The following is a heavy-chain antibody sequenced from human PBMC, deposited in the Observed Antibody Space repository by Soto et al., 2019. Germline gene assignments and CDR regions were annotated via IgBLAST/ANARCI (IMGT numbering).Heavy chain of an antibody. Sequence: PCGSLRLSCAASGFTFSSYGMHWVRQAPGKGLEWVAVISYDGSNKYYADSVKGRFTISRDNSKNTLYLQMNSLRAEDTAVYYCAKNNWNYEYYMDVWGKGTTVTVSS. J-gene: IGHJ6*03. CDR2: ISYDGSNK. V-gene: IGHV3-30*18. D-gene: IGHD1-20*01. CDR3: AKNNWNYEYYMDV. CDR1: GFTFSSYG.